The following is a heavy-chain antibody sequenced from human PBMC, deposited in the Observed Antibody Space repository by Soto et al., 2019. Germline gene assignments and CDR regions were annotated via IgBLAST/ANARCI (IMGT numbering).Heavy chain of an antibody. CDR1: GYTFNFYG. D-gene: IGHD3-16*01. CDR2: ISGFNGNT. J-gene: IGHJ4*02. CDR3: ARIGVSSGHESPDFDS. Sequence: ASVKVSCKASGYTFNFYGITWVRQAPGQGLEWMGWISGFNGNTNYAADLQGRVTMTTDTSTSTAYMELRGLRSDDTAVYYRARIGVSSGHESPDFDSWGQGTLVTVSS. V-gene: IGHV1-18*01.